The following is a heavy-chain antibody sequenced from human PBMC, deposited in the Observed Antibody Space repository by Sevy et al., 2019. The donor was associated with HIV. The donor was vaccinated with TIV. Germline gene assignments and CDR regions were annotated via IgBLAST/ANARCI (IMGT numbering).Heavy chain of an antibody. V-gene: IGHV3-15*01. D-gene: IGHD6-25*01. CDR2: IKSKTDGGTT. Sequence: GGSLRLSCAASGFVFSDAWMSWVRQTPGKGLEWHGRIKSKTDGGTTDYAAPVKGRFTISRDDSKNTLYLQINSLKTEDTAVYYCTTQVAAREHLDYWGQGTLVTVSS. CDR1: GFVFSDAW. CDR3: TTQVAAREHLDY. J-gene: IGHJ4*02.